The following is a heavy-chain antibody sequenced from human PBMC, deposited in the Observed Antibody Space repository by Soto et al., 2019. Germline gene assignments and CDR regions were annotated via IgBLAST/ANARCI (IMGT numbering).Heavy chain of an antibody. CDR2: IIPIFGRA. D-gene: IGHD6-13*01. V-gene: IGHV1-69*13. CDR3: ASDIAGGHEPQYYFDY. CDR1: GGTFSSYA. Sequence: GASVKVSCKASGGTFSSYAFSWVRQAPGQGLEWMGGIIPIFGRANYAQKFQGRVTITADESTSTGYMELSSLRPEDTAVYYCASDIAGGHEPQYYFDYWGQGTLVTVSS. J-gene: IGHJ4*02.